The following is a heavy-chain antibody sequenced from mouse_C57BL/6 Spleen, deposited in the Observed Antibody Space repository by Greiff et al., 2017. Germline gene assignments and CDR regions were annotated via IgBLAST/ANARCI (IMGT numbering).Heavy chain of an antibody. J-gene: IGHJ1*03. CDR2: IDPNSGGT. CDR3: AREGDYYYGSSPYWYFDV. V-gene: IGHV1-72*01. D-gene: IGHD1-1*01. Sequence: QQSCKASGYTFPSYWMHWVKQRPGRGLEWIGRIDPNSGGTKYNEKFKSKATLTVDKPSSTAYMQLSSLTSEDSAVYYCAREGDYYYGSSPYWYFDVWGTGTTVTVSS. CDR1: GYTFPSYW.